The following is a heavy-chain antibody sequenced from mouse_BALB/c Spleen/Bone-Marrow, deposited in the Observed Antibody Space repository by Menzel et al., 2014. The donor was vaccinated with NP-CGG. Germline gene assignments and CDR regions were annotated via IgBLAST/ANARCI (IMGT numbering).Heavy chain of an antibody. D-gene: IGHD2-10*02. CDR2: IDPENGDT. Sequence: EVKLMESGAELVRSGASVKLSCTASGFNIKDYYMHWVKQRPEQGLGWIGWIDPENGDTEYAPKFQGKATMTADTSSNTAFLQLSSLTSEDTAVYYCNEGYGNYGYWGQGTTLTVSS. V-gene: IGHV14-4*02. CDR3: NEGYGNYGY. CDR1: GFNIKDYY. J-gene: IGHJ2*01.